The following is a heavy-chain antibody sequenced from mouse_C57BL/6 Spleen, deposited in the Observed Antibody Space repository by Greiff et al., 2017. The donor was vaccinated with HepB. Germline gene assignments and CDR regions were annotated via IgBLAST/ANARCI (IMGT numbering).Heavy chain of an antibody. CDR1: GYTFTDYN. CDR2: INPNTGGT. V-gene: IGHV1-22*01. CDR3: ARLTGRAWFAY. D-gene: IGHD4-1*01. Sequence: VQLQQSGPELVKPGASVKLSCKASGYTFTDYNMHWVKQSHGKSLEWIGYINPNTGGTSYNQKFKGKATLTVNKSSSTAYMELRSLTSEDSAVYYCARLTGRAWFAYGGQGTLVTVSA. J-gene: IGHJ3*01.